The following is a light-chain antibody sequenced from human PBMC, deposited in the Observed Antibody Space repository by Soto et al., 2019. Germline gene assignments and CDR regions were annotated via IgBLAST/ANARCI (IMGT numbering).Light chain of an antibody. Sequence: DIQMTQSPSSLSASVGDRVTITCRTSQSISNYLYWSQPKPGKAPKLLIYTASSLQSGVPSRFSGSGSGTDFTLTISSLQPEDFATYYCQQSFSTPRTFGQGTKVEIK. V-gene: IGKV1-39*01. CDR2: TAS. CDR1: QSISNY. CDR3: QQSFSTPRT. J-gene: IGKJ1*01.